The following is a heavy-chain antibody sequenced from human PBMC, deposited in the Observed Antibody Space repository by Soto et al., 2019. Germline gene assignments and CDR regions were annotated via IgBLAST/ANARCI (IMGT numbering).Heavy chain of an antibody. CDR2: INHSGST. Sequence: SRNPYLTCAVQDESFSGYYWRWIRQPPGKGLEWIGEINHSGSTNYNPSLKSRVTISVHTSKNQFSLKLSSVTAAYTAVYYCARGHRVATIFVIRYSPSGMHFWAKG. CDR3: ARGHRVATIFVIRYSPSGMHF. V-gene: IGHV4-34*01. CDR1: DESFSGYY. J-gene: IGHJ6*04. D-gene: IGHD3-3*01.